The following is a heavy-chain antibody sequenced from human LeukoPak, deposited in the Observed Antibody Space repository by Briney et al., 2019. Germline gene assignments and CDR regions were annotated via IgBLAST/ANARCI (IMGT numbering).Heavy chain of an antibody. V-gene: IGHV4-38-2*02. Sequence: SETLSLTCTVSGYSISSGYYWGWIRQPPGKGLEWIGSIYHSGSTYYNPSLKSRVTISVDTSKNQFSLKLSSVTAADTAVYYCASGPGIAAAGATFDPWGQGTLVTVSS. J-gene: IGHJ5*02. CDR3: ASGPGIAAAGATFDP. CDR1: GYSISSGYY. D-gene: IGHD6-13*01. CDR2: IYHSGST.